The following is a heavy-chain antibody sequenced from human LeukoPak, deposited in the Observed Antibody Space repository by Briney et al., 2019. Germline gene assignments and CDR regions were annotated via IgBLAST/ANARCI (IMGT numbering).Heavy chain of an antibody. CDR1: GGSVTSGTYL. V-gene: IGHV4-30-4*01. Sequence: SETLSLTCTVSGGSVTSGTYLWSWIRQPPGKGLEWIGSVYSSGTTHLNPSLQTRVTMSVDTSRYEVSLKLASVTAADTAVYFCARVVKYYDSSGFPSNYFDYWGQGTLVTVSA. D-gene: IGHD3-22*01. J-gene: IGHJ4*02. CDR3: ARVVKYYDSSGFPSNYFDY. CDR2: VYSSGTT.